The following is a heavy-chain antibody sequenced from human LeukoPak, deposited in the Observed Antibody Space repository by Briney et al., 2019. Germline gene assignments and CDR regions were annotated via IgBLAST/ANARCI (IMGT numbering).Heavy chain of an antibody. V-gene: IGHV4-34*01. CDR2: INHSGST. J-gene: IGHJ6*02. Sequence: SETLSLTCAVYGGSFSGYYWSWIRQPPGKGLEWIGEINHSGSTNYNPSLKSRVTISVDTSKNQFSLKLSSVTAADTAVYYCARYRLCSSTSCYNYYYGMDVWGQGTTVTVSS. D-gene: IGHD2-2*02. CDR1: GGSFSGYY. CDR3: ARYRLCSSTSCYNYYYGMDV.